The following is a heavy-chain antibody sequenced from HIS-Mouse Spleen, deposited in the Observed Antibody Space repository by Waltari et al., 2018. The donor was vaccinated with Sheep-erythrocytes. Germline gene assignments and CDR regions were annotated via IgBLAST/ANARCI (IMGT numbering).Heavy chain of an antibody. CDR3: ARASGSDAFDI. CDR2: ISYDGSNK. V-gene: IGHV3-30-3*01. J-gene: IGHJ3*02. CDR1: GFTFSSYA. Sequence: QVQLVESGGGVVQPGRSLRLSCAASGFTFSSYAMHWVRQAPGKGLEWVAVISYDGSNKYYADSVKGRFTISRDNSKNTLYLQMNSLRAEDTAVYYCARASGSDAFDIWGQGTMVTVSS. D-gene: IGHD3-10*01.